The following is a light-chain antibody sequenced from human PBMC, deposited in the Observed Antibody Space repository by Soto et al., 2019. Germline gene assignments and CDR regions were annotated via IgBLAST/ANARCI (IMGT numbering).Light chain of an antibody. V-gene: IGLV1-44*01. CDR1: SSNIGSST. CDR2: TDN. J-gene: IGLJ2*01. CDR3: AAWDDSLNGVV. Sequence: QSVVTQPPSASGTPGQRVTISCSGSSSNIGSSTVNWYQQLPRTAPKLLIYTDNQRPSGVPDRFSGSKSGTSASLAISGLQSEDEADYNCAAWDDSLNGVVFGGGTKLTVL.